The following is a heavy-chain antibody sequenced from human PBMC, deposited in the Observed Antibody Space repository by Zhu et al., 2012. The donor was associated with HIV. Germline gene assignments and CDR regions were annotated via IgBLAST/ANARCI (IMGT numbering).Heavy chain of an antibody. CDR1: GGSISSGDYY. CDR2: IYYSGST. V-gene: IGHV4-30-4*08. J-gene: IGHJ3*02. D-gene: IGHD6-13*01. CDR3: ARGGPWVAAAVRHAFDI. Sequence: QVQLQESGPGLVKPSQTLSLTCTVSGGSISSGDYYWSWIRQPPGKGLEWIGYIYYSGSTYYNPSLKSRVTISVDTSKNQFSLKLSSVTAADTAVYYCARGGPWVAAAVRHAFDIWGQGTMVTVSS.